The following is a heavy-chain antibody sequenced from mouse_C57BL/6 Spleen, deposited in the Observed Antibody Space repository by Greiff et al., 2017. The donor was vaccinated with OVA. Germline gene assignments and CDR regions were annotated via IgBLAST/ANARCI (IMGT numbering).Heavy chain of an antibody. Sequence: QVHVKQPGAELVKPGASVKLSCKASGYTFTSYWMHWVMQRPGRGLEWIGRIDPNSGGTKYNEKFKSKATLTVDKPSSTAYMQLSSLTSEDSAVYYCARAPNSNYYAMDYWGQGTSVTVSS. CDR3: ARAPNSNYYAMDY. CDR1: GYTFTSYW. D-gene: IGHD2-5*01. V-gene: IGHV1-72*01. CDR2: IDPNSGGT. J-gene: IGHJ4*01.